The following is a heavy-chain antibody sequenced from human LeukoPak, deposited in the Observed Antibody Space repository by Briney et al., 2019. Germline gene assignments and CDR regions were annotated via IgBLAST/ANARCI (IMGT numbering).Heavy chain of an antibody. J-gene: IGHJ4*02. Sequence: GESLQISCKGSGYSFTNYWIGWVRQMPGKGLEWMRIIYPGDSDTRYSPSFQGQVTISADKSISTTYLQWSSLKASDTAMYYCARRISPVAEVSHFDYWGQGTLVTVSS. D-gene: IGHD6-19*01. V-gene: IGHV5-51*01. CDR2: IYPGDSDT. CDR1: GYSFTNYW. CDR3: ARRISPVAEVSHFDY.